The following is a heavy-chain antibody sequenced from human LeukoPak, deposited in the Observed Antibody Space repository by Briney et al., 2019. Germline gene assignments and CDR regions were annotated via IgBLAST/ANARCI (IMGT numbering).Heavy chain of an antibody. CDR2: ISAYNGNT. Sequence: ASVKVSRKASGYTFTSYGISWVRQAPGQGLEWMGLISAYNGNTNYAQKLQGRVTMTTDTSTSTAYMELRSLRSDDTAVYYCARDLHYYDSSGYYIFDYWGQGTLVTVSS. CDR1: GYTFTSYG. D-gene: IGHD3-22*01. J-gene: IGHJ4*02. CDR3: ARDLHYYDSSGYYIFDY. V-gene: IGHV1-18*01.